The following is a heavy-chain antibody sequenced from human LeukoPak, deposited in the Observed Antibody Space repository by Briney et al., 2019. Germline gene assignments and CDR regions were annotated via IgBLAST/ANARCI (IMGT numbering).Heavy chain of an antibody. CDR2: ISYDGSNK. D-gene: IGHD6-19*01. V-gene: IGHV3-30*18. Sequence: PGGSLRLSCAASGFTFSSYGMHWVRQAPGKGLEWVAVISYDGSNKYYADSVKGRFTISRDNSKNTLYLQMNSLRAEDTAVYYCAKGGQWLVPHYYYYGMDVWGQGTTVTVSS. CDR1: GFTFSSYG. J-gene: IGHJ6*02. CDR3: AKGGQWLVPHYYYYGMDV.